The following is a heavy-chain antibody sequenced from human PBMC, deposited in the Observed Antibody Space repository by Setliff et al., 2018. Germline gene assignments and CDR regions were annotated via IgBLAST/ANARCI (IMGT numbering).Heavy chain of an antibody. V-gene: IGHV4-34*01. CDR3: ARMSGFLYMDV. D-gene: IGHD3-3*01. CDR2: INHRGST. J-gene: IGHJ6*03. Sequence: PSETLSLTCAAYGGTFSDYHWTWIRQSPEKGLEWIGEINHRGSTNYNPSLKSRVTISVDTSKNQFSLTLSSVTAADTAVYFCARMSGFLYMDVWGKGTTVTVS. CDR1: GGTFSDYH.